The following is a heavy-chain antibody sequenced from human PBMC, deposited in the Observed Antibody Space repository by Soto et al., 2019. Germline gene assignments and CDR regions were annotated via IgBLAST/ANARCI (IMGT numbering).Heavy chain of an antibody. J-gene: IGHJ4*02. CDR2: IYHSGST. CDR1: NASITSSGYY. V-gene: IGHV4-31*03. CDR3: ARMSGTYYVPDY. D-gene: IGHD1-26*01. Sequence: QVQLQESGPRLVEASQTLSLTCTVSNASITSSGYYWSWVRQPPGKRVEWIGYIYHSGSTIYSPSLHSRLTMSVDTSKNPFSLTLRSVTAADTAVYHCARMSGTYYVPDYWGQGTLVTVSS.